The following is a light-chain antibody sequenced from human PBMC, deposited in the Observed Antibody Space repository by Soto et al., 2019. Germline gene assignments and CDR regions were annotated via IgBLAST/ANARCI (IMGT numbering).Light chain of an antibody. CDR1: QSVNNDY. V-gene: IGKV3-20*01. Sequence: EIVLTQSPGTLSLSPGERAALSCRASQSVNNDYLAWYHQKPGRAPRLVIYGASKRATGIPDRFSGSGSGTDFTLTISRLEPEDFSVYYCQQYGSSPWTFGQGTNVDIK. CDR2: GAS. J-gene: IGKJ1*01. CDR3: QQYGSSPWT.